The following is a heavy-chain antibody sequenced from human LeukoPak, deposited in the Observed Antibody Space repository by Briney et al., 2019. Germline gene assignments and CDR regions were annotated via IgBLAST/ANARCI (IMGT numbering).Heavy chain of an antibody. Sequence: GGSLRLSCVASGFTFSSYAMNWVRQAPGKGLEWVSVISNDGSTNYADAVKGRFTISRDNSKNTLYLQINSLRAEDTAVYYCAKDSSITNYYYGMDVWAEGPRSPSP. J-gene: IGHJ6*02. D-gene: IGHD3-3*02. CDR1: GFTFSSYA. CDR3: AKDSSITNYYYGMDV. V-gene: IGHV3-23*01. CDR2: ISNDGST.